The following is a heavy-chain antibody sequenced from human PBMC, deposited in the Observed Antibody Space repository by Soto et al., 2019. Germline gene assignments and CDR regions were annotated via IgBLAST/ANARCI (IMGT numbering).Heavy chain of an antibody. CDR1: GGSISSDDYY. CDR2: IYSSGRT. CDR3: ARDRSNSPDFFDY. D-gene: IGHD6-6*01. Sequence: SETLSLTCTVSGGSISSDDYYWSWIRQPPGKGLEWIGYIYSSGRTSYNPSPESRLTISIDTSKNQFSLQLNSVSAADTAVYYCARDRSNSPDFFDYWGQGTLVTVSS. V-gene: IGHV4-30-4*01. J-gene: IGHJ4*02.